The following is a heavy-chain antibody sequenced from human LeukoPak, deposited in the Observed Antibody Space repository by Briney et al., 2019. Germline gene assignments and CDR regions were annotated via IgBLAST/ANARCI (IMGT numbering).Heavy chain of an antibody. D-gene: IGHD2-2*01. CDR3: ARSRFVVVPAAIVYYYYGMDV. Sequence: PSETLSLTCTVSGGSISSYCWSWIRQPPGKGLEWIGYIYYSGSTNYNPSLKSRVTISVDTSKNQFSLKLSSVTAADTAVYYCARSRFVVVPAAIVYYYYGMDVWGQGTTVTVSS. CDR2: IYYSGST. J-gene: IGHJ6*02. CDR1: GGSISSYC. V-gene: IGHV4-59*01.